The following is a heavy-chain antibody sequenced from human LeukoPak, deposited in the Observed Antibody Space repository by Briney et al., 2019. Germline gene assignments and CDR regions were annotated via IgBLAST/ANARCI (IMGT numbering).Heavy chain of an antibody. J-gene: IGHJ4*02. CDR1: GGSISSYY. D-gene: IGHD3-22*01. CDR3: ARSTSGGYYYALDY. V-gene: IGHV4-59*08. CDR2: IHYSGST. Sequence: PSETLSLTCTVSGGSISSYYWSWLRQPPGKGLEWIGYIHYSGSTNSKPSLKSRVTISVDTSKNQFSLKLSSVTAADTAVYYCARSTSGGYYYALDYWGQGTLVTVSS.